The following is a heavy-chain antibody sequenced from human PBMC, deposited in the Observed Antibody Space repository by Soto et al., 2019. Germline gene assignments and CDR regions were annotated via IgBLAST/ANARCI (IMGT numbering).Heavy chain of an antibody. CDR3: AREMCVAVPAPSHWFDR. V-gene: IGHV1-69*04. D-gene: IGHD2-2*01. Sequence: SVKVSCKASGGTFSSYTISWVRQAPGQGLEWMGRIIPILGIANYAQKFQGRVTITADKSTSTAYMELSSLRSEDTAVYYCAREMCVAVPAPSHWFDRWGQGTRVNVSS. CDR1: GGTFSSYT. CDR2: IIPILGIA. J-gene: IGHJ5*02.